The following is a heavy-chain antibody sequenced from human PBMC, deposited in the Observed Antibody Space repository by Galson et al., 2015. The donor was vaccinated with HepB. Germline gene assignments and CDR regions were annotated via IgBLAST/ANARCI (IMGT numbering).Heavy chain of an antibody. Sequence: LSLTCSVSGVSVSYPNYYWHWIRQPPGKGLEWIGYIYHSGTTTYNPSLESRLTLSLDMSENHFSLKLSSVTAADTAIYFCARDRTDYYETDDYYEAYGLDVWGQGTTVIVSS. CDR1: GVSVSYPNYY. CDR2: IYHSGTT. CDR3: ARDRTDYYETDDYYEAYGLDV. D-gene: IGHD3-16*01. V-gene: IGHV4-61*01. J-gene: IGHJ6*02.